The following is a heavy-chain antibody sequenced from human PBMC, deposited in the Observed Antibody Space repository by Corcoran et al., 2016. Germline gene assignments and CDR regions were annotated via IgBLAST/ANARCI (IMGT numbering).Heavy chain of an antibody. J-gene: IGHJ6*02. V-gene: IGHV1-46*01. CDR1: GYTFTSYY. CDR3: ARVAKSMSTCGGYGMDV. Sequence: QVQLVQSGAEVKKPGASVKVSCKASGYTFTSYYMHWVRQAPGQGLEWMGIINPSGGSTSYAQKSQGRVTMTRDTSTSNVYMELSSLRSADTAVYYWARVAKSMSTCGGYGMDVWGQGTTVTVSS. CDR2: INPSGGST. D-gene: IGHD3-16*01.